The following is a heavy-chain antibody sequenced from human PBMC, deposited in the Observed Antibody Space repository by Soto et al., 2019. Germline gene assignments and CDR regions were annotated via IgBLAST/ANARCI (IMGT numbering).Heavy chain of an antibody. CDR1: GGTFSSYA. CDR3: ATGHSSGFLFDY. CDR2: IIPIFGTA. V-gene: IGHV1-69*13. Sequence: SVKVSCKASGGTFSSYAISWVRQAPGQGLEWMGGIIPIFGTANYAQKFQGRVTITADESTSTAYMELSSLRSEDTAVYYCATGHSSGFLFDYWGQGTLVTVSS. D-gene: IGHD3-22*01. J-gene: IGHJ4*02.